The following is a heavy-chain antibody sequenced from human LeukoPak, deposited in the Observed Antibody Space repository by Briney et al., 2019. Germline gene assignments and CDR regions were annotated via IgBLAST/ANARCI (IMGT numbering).Heavy chain of an antibody. CDR1: GGSISSHY. CDR2: LYYSGST. V-gene: IGHV4-59*08. J-gene: IGHJ4*02. CDR3: VRSNDRDGYNFCY. Sequence: PSETLSLTCSVSGGSISSHYWSWIRQRPGKGLEWIGYLYYSGSTNYNPSLKGRVTISVHTSKEQFSLKLSSVTAADTAVYYCVRSNDRDGYNFCYWGQGTLVTVSS. D-gene: IGHD5-24*01.